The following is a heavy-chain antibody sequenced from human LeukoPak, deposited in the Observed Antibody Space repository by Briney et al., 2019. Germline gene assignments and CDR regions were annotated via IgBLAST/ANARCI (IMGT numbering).Heavy chain of an antibody. Sequence: GRSLRLSCAASGFSFSSYGMHWVRQAPGKGLEWVAVISYDGSNKYYADSVKGRFTISRDNSENTLYLQMNSLRAEDTAVYYCARGYGGYSYVDYFNYWGQGTLVTVSS. CDR3: ARGYGGYSYVDYFNY. CDR2: ISYDGSNK. V-gene: IGHV3-30*03. D-gene: IGHD5-18*01. J-gene: IGHJ4*02. CDR1: GFSFSSYG.